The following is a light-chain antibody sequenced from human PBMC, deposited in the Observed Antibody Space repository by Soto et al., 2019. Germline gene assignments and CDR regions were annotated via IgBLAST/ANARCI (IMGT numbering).Light chain of an antibody. V-gene: IGKV3-11*01. CDR2: DAS. CDR1: QSVSRY. Sequence: EIVLTQSPDTLSLSPGESATLCCRASQSVSRYLAWYQQKPGQTPRLLIYDASNRAAGIPARFSGSGSGTDFTLTISSLEPEDFAVYYCQQRSNWPLTFGGGTKVDIK. J-gene: IGKJ4*01. CDR3: QQRSNWPLT.